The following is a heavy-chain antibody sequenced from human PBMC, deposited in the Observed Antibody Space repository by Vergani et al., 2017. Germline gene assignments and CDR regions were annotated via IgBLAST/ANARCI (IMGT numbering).Heavy chain of an antibody. J-gene: IGHJ4*02. CDR1: GFSFGDYA. Sequence: EVQLVESGGGLVPPGRSLRLSCAASGFSFGDYAMTWVRQAPGKGLEWVAFIRNKAYGGTTEYAASVKGRFTISRDDSKRLAYLQLSGLKTEDTAVYFCSRGRGYSSGYSDYWGQGTLVTVSS. CDR2: IRNKAYGGTT. CDR3: SRGRGYSSGYSDY. D-gene: IGHD5-18*01. V-gene: IGHV3-49*04.